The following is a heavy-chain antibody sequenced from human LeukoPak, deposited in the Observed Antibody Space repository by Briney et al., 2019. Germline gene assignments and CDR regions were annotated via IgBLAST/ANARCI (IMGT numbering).Heavy chain of an antibody. CDR1: EFTFSSYS. J-gene: IGHJ6*02. CDR3: ARELRYSYGLDV. CDR2: ITSGSSTI. Sequence: GGSRRLSCAASEFTFSSYSMSWVRQAPGKGLGWVSYITSGSSTIYYADSVKGRFTISRDNAKNSLYLQMNSLRDEDTAVYYCARELRYSYGLDVWGQGTTVTVSS. V-gene: IGHV3-48*02. D-gene: IGHD3-9*01.